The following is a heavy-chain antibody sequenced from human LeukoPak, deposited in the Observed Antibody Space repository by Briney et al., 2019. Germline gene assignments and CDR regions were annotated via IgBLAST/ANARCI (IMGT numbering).Heavy chain of an antibody. CDR1: GGTFSSYA. J-gene: IGHJ3*02. V-gene: IGHV1-69*13. CDR3: AKKGTYYDLLTGYPQGSYAFDI. Sequence: SVKVSCKASGGTFSSYAISWVRQAPGQGLEWMGGIIPSFGTANYAQKFQGRVTITADESTSTAYMELSSLRSEDKAVYYCAKKGTYYDLLTGYPQGSYAFDIWGQGTMVTVSS. CDR2: IIPSFGTA. D-gene: IGHD3-9*01.